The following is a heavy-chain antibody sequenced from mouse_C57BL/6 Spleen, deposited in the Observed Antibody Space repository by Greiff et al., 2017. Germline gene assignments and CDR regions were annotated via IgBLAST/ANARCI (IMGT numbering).Heavy chain of an antibody. V-gene: IGHV6-3*01. CDR2: IRLKSDNYAT. CDR1: GFTFSNYW. D-gene: IGHD4-1*01. CDR3: TEGTGFAY. Sequence: DVKLQESGGGLVQPGGSMKLSCVASGFTFSNYWMNWVRQSPEKGLEWVAQIRLKSDNYATNYAESVKGRFTISRDDYKSSVYLQMNNLRAEDTGIYYCTEGTGFAYWGQGTLVTVSA. J-gene: IGHJ3*01.